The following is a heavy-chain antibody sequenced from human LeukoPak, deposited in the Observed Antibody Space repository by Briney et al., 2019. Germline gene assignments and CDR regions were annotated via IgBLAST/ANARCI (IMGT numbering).Heavy chain of an antibody. CDR2: IYWNDDK. CDR3: ARSYSDYDYFNNWFDP. CDR1: GFSLSTSGVG. J-gene: IGHJ5*02. Sequence: SGPTLVKPTQTLTLTCTFSGFSLSTSGVGVGWIRQPPGKALEWLALIYWNDDKRYSPSLKSRLTISKDTSKNQMVLTMTNMDPVDTATYYCARSYSDYDYFNNWFDPWGQGTLVTVSS. V-gene: IGHV2-5*01. D-gene: IGHD5-12*01.